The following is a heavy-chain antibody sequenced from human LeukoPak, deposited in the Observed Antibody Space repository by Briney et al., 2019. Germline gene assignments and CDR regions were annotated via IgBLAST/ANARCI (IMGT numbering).Heavy chain of an antibody. CDR3: AKMAPGDPDDYQYMDV. J-gene: IGHJ6*03. CDR2: ISRSSTII. CDR1: GFTFGTYS. V-gene: IGHV3-48*04. D-gene: IGHD7-27*01. Sequence: GGSLRLSCTGSGFTFGTYSMNWVRQAPGKGLEWLSYISRSSTIIYYADSMKGRFTISRDNAKNSLYLQMNSLRAEDTALYYCAKMAPGDPDDYQYMDVWGKGTTVTVSS.